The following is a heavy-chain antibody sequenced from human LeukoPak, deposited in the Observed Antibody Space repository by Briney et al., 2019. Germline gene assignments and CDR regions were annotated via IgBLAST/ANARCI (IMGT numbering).Heavy chain of an antibody. CDR2: ISYDGSNK. Sequence: GRSLTLSCAASGFTFSSYGMHWVRQAPGKGLEWVAVISYDGSNKYYADSVRGRFTISRDNSKNTLYLQMNSLRAEDTAVYYCAKTLRPYSSSWGDWGQGTLVTVSS. V-gene: IGHV3-30*18. CDR3: AKTLRPYSSSWGD. CDR1: GFTFSSYG. J-gene: IGHJ4*02. D-gene: IGHD6-13*01.